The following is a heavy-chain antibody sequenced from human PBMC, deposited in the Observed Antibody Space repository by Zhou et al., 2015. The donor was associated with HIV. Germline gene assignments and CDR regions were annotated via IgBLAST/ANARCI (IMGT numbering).Heavy chain of an antibody. D-gene: IGHD3-22*01. CDR1: GGIFSGSD. CDR3: AKSSADSDYAFDT. Sequence: QVQLVQSGTEVKKPGSSVKVSCKASGGIFSGSDISWVRQAPGQGLEWMGGIIPIFEVQNYAQKFRGRLTITADRSTSAAYMELTSLRSEDAAIYYCAKSSADSDYAFDTWGQGTQVVVSS. J-gene: IGHJ3*02. CDR2: IIPIFEVQ. V-gene: IGHV1-69*17.